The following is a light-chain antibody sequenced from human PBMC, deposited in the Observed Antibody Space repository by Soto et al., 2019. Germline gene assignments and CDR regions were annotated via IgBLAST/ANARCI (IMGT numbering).Light chain of an antibody. Sequence: DIQTTQPPRPLHASAGHRVTRISGASQGISTYLNWYQQKPGKAPKLLIYAASSLQSGVPSRFSGSGSETDFTLTISSLQPEDFATYSCQQSYNTTWTFGQGTQVDI. CDR3: QQSYNTTWT. J-gene: IGKJ1*01. CDR1: QGISTY. V-gene: IGKV1-39*01. CDR2: AAS.